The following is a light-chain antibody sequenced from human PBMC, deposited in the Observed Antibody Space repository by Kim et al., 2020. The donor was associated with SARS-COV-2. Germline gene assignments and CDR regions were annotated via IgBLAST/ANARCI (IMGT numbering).Light chain of an antibody. CDR2: EDN. CDR3: QSYDSSTWV. J-gene: IGLJ3*02. Sequence: KTLTISCPRSSGSIASNYVQWYQQRPGSAPTTVIYEDNQRPSGVPDRFSGSIDSSSNSASLTISGLKTEDEADYYCQSYDSSTWVFGGGTQLTVL. V-gene: IGLV6-57*03. CDR1: SGSIASNY.